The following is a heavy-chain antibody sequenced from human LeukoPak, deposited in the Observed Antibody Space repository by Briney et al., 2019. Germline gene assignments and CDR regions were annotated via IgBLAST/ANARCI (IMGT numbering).Heavy chain of an antibody. Sequence: GGSLRLSCAASGFTFSSYSMNWVRQAPGKGLEWVSSISSSSSYIYYADSVKGRFTISRDNSKNTLYLQMNSLRAEDTAVYYCARARNYDFWSGYSDWGQGTLVTVSS. CDR3: ARARNYDFWSGYSD. D-gene: IGHD3-3*01. CDR1: GFTFSSYS. CDR2: ISSSSSYI. J-gene: IGHJ4*02. V-gene: IGHV3-21*01.